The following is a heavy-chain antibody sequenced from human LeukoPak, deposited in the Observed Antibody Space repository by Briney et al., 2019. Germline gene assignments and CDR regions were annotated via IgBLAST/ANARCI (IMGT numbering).Heavy chain of an antibody. CDR1: GGSISSYY. Sequence: SETLSLTCTVSGGSISSYYWSWIRQPAGKGLEWIGRIYTSGSTNYNPSLKSRVTVSVDTSKNQFSLKLSSVTAADTAVYYCARDYLYCSSTSCYEVSDYWGQGTLVTVSS. CDR3: ARDYLYCSSTSCYEVSDY. CDR2: IYTSGST. V-gene: IGHV4-4*07. D-gene: IGHD2-2*01. J-gene: IGHJ4*02.